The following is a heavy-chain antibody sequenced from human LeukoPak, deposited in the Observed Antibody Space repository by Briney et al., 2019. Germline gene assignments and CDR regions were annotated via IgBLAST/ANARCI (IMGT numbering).Heavy chain of an antibody. Sequence: PSETLSLTCAVYGGSFSGYYWSWIRQPPGKGLEWIGEINHSGSTNYNPSLKSRVTISVDTSKNQFSLKLSSVTAADTAVYYCARVKWVPRAAAGMGAPYYFDYWGQGTLVTVSS. J-gene: IGHJ4*02. CDR3: ARVKWVPRAAAGMGAPYYFDY. D-gene: IGHD6-13*01. V-gene: IGHV4-34*01. CDR1: GGSFSGYY. CDR2: INHSGST.